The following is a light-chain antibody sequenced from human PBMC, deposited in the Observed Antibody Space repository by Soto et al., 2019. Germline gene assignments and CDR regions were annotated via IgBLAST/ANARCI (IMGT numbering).Light chain of an antibody. V-gene: IGKV3-15*01. J-gene: IGKJ4*01. CDR1: QSISSN. Sequence: EIVMTQSPATLSVSPGEGATLSCRASQSISSNLAWYQQKPSQAPRLVIFDASTRATGIPDRFSGRGSGTDFTLTISSLQSEDSAVYFCQQYNDWPPITFGGGTKVEIK. CDR3: QQYNDWPPIT. CDR2: DAS.